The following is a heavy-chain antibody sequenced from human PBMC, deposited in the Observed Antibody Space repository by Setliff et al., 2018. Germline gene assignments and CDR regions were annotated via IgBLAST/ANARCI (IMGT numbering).Heavy chain of an antibody. CDR3: ARLAGGDWKKRGLDV. J-gene: IGHJ6*02. V-gene: IGHV4-38-2*02. Sequence: SETLSLTCTVSGYSISSGYYWGWIRQPPGKGLEWLGSSYHSGSTYYNPSLKSRVTISVDTSKNQFSLKLSSVTAADTAVYYCARLAGGDWKKRGLDVWGQGTTVTVSS. D-gene: IGHD1-1*01. CDR2: SYHSGST. CDR1: GYSISSGYY.